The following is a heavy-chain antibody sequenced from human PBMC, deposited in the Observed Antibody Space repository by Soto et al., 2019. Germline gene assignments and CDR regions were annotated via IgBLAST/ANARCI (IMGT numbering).Heavy chain of an antibody. CDR1: GFTFSTFA. J-gene: IGHJ4*02. CDR3: ARAPTSRFDY. V-gene: IGHV3-30-3*01. CDR2: ISADGTNK. Sequence: PGGSLRLSCPASGFTFSTFAVHWVRQAPGKGLEWVAVISADGTNKYYADSVKGRFTISRDNSKNTLFLQMDSLRTEDTAMYYCARAPTSRFDYWGQGTLVTVSS.